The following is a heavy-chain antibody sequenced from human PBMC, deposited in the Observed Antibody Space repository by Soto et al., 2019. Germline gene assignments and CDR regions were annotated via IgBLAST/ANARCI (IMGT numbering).Heavy chain of an antibody. CDR2: IIPIFGTA. J-gene: IGHJ6*02. D-gene: IGHD2-2*01. Sequence: SVKVSCKASGGTFSRYAISWVRQAPGQGLEWMGGIIPIFGTANYAQKFQGRVTITADESTSTAYMELSSLRSEDTAVYYCASEGRAAAEYYGMDVWGQGTTVTVSS. CDR1: GGTFSRYA. CDR3: ASEGRAAAEYYGMDV. V-gene: IGHV1-69*13.